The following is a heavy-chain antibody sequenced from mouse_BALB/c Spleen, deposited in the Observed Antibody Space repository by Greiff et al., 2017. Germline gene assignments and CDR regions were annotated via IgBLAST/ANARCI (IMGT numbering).Heavy chain of an antibody. CDR1: GFTFSSYY. Sequence: EVQVVESGGGLVKPGGSLKLSCAASGFTFSSYYMSWVRQTPEKRLELVAAINSNGGSTYYPDTVKGRFTISRDNAKNTLYLQMSSLKSEDTALYYCAGRSYGSSYWYFDVWGAGTTVTVSS. CDR2: INSNGGST. V-gene: IGHV5-6-2*01. J-gene: IGHJ1*01. CDR3: AGRSYGSSYWYFDV. D-gene: IGHD1-1*01.